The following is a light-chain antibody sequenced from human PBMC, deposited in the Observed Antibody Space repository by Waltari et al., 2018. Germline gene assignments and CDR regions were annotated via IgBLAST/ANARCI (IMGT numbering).Light chain of an antibody. Sequence: DIVLTQSPLSLPVTPGEPASISCSSSQSLLHSNGYNYFDWYLQRPGQSPQLLIYLGSNRASGVPDRFSGSGSGTDFTLKINRVELEDVGVYYCMQALQSPYTFGQGTKLEIK. J-gene: IGKJ2*01. CDR3: MQALQSPYT. CDR1: QSLLHSNGYNY. V-gene: IGKV2-28*01. CDR2: LGS.